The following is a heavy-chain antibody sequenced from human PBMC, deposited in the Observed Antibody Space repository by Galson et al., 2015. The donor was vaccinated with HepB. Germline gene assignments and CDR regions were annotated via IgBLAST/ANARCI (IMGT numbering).Heavy chain of an antibody. Sequence: LSLTCAVYGGSFSGYYWSWIRQPPGKGLEWIGEINHSGSTNYNPSLKSRVTISVDTSKNQFSLKLSSVTAADTAVYYCARGGGRRDGYNFDAFDIWGQGTMVTVSS. CDR3: ARGGGRRDGYNFDAFDI. CDR1: GGSFSGYY. J-gene: IGHJ3*02. D-gene: IGHD5-24*01. V-gene: IGHV4-34*01. CDR2: INHSGST.